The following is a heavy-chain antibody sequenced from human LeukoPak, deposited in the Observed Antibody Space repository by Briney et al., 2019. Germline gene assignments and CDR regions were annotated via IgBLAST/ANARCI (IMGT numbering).Heavy chain of an antibody. CDR1: GFTFTSYW. J-gene: IGHJ4*02. D-gene: IGHD6-19*01. CDR2: IKQDGSER. Sequence: SGGSLRLSCAASGFTFTSYWMSWVRQAPGKGLEWVANIKQDGSERYYVDSVEGRFTISRDNAKNSLYLQMNSLRAEDTGVYYCAGSGWQVYFDYWGQGTLVTVSS. V-gene: IGHV3-7*01. CDR3: AGSGWQVYFDY.